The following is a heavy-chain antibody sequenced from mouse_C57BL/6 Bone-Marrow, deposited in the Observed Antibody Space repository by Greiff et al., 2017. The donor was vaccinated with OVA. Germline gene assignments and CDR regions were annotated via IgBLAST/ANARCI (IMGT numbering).Heavy chain of an antibody. CDR2: IDPENGDT. CDR3: TTIAGDY. CDR1: GFNIKDDY. V-gene: IGHV14-4*01. Sequence: VQLQQSGAELVRPGASVKLSCTASGFNIKDDYMHWVKQRPEQGLEWIGWIDPENGDTESASKFQGKATITADTSSNTAYLQLSSLTSEDTAVYYCTTIAGDYWGQGTTLTVSS. J-gene: IGHJ2*01.